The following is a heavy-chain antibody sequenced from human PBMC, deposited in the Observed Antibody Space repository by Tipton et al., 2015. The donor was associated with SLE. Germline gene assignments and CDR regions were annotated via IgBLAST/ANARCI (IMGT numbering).Heavy chain of an antibody. CDR3: TRVCAYHDSTGYCLFDN. CDR1: GYAIRSGYF. Sequence: TLSLTCTVSGYAIRSGYFWGWIRQPPGKGLEWIGVIYHSGSTYYNPSLKSRVTISLDTSKNEFSLNLRSVTAADTAVYYCTRVCAYHDSTGYCLFDNWGQGTLVTVSS. D-gene: IGHD3-22*01. V-gene: IGHV4-38-2*02. CDR2: IYHSGST. J-gene: IGHJ4*02.